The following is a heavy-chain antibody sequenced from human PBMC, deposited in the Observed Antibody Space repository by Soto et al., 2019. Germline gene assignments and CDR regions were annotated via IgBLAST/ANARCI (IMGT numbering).Heavy chain of an antibody. D-gene: IGHD2-21*02. J-gene: IGHJ4*02. Sequence: QVQLVESGGGVVQPGRSLRLSCAASGFTFSSYGMHWVRQAPGKGLEWVAVIWYDGSNNYYADSVKGRFTIARDNSKNTLYMQMNSLRAEDTAVYYCARDGAHCGGDCFPTPFDYWGQGTLVTVSS. CDR2: IWYDGSNN. V-gene: IGHV3-33*01. CDR3: ARDGAHCGGDCFPTPFDY. CDR1: GFTFSSYG.